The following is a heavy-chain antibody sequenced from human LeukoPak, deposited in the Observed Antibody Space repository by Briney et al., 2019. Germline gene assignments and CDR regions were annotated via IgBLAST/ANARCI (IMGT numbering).Heavy chain of an antibody. CDR3: ARAWSAEGEFDY. Sequence: ASVKVSCKASGYTFTNYYINWVRQAPGQGLEWMGIINPSAGITSHAQKFQGRVTMTRDTSTSTVYMDLSSLRSEDTAVYYCARAWSAEGEFDYWGQGTLVTVSS. V-gene: IGHV1-46*01. J-gene: IGHJ4*02. CDR1: GYTFTNYY. CDR2: INPSAGIT. D-gene: IGHD2-8*02.